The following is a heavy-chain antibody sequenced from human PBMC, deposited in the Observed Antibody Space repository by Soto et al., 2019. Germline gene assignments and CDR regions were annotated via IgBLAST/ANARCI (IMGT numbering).Heavy chain of an antibody. J-gene: IGHJ2*01. CDR2: IRNKFYGGTI. Sequence: EVQLVESGGDLVKPGRSLRLSCTASGFTFGDYAMSWFRQAPGKGLEWVGFIRNKFYGGTIEYAAPVEGRFSISRDDSKSIAYLQMNSLKTEDTAVYYCARDGGYCGGGCHIGYWYFGLWGRGTLVTVSS. CDR3: ARDGGYCGGGCHIGYWYFGL. V-gene: IGHV3-49*05. CDR1: GFTFGDYA. D-gene: IGHD2-21*02.